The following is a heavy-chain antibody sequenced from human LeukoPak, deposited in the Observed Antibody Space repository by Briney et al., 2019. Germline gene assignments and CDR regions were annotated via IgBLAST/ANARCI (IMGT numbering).Heavy chain of an antibody. D-gene: IGHD6-6*01. Sequence: PSETLSLTCTVSGGSISSGSYYWSWNRQPAGKGLEWIGRIYTSGSTNYNPSLKSRVTISVDTSKNQFSLKLSSVTAADTAVYYCARVSARPLSFDYWGQGTLVTVSS. V-gene: IGHV4-61*02. CDR2: IYTSGST. J-gene: IGHJ4*02. CDR1: GGSISSGSYY. CDR3: ARVSARPLSFDY.